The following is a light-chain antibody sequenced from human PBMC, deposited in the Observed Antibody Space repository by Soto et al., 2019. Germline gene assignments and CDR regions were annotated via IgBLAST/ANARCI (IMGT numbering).Light chain of an antibody. J-gene: IGKJ5*01. V-gene: IGKV1-9*01. Sequence: DIQLTQSPSFLSASVGDRVTITCRASQGLSSDLACYQQKPGKAPKLLIYVASTLQSGVPSRFSGSESGTEFTLTISSLQPEDFATFYCQQLNSYPITFGQGTRLEIK. CDR2: VAS. CDR1: QGLSSD. CDR3: QQLNSYPIT.